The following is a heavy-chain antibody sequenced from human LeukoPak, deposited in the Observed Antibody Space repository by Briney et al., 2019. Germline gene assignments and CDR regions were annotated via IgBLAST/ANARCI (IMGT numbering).Heavy chain of an antibody. Sequence: PSETLSLTCTVSGGSISSGSYYWSWIRQPAGKGLEWIGRIYTSGSTNYNPSLKSRVTISVDTSKNQFSLKLSSVTATDTAVYYCATYYYDSSGYPMDVWGKGTTVTISS. CDR3: ATYYYDSSGYPMDV. CDR1: GGSISSGSYY. J-gene: IGHJ6*03. V-gene: IGHV4-61*02. CDR2: IYTSGST. D-gene: IGHD3-22*01.